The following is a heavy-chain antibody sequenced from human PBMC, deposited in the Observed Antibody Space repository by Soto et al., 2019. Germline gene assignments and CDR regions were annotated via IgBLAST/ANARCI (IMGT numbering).Heavy chain of an antibody. CDR3: ITDSYSTIIIVRFDY. CDR2: IKSKTDGGTT. Sequence: GGSLRLSCAASGFTFSNAWINWVRQAPGKGLEWVGRIKSKTDGGTTDFAEPVKGRFAISRDDSNNMVYLQMSSLKIEDTAVYYCITDSYSTIIIVRFDYWGHGTLVTVSS. D-gene: IGHD3-22*01. V-gene: IGHV3-15*07. CDR1: GFTFSNAW. J-gene: IGHJ4*01.